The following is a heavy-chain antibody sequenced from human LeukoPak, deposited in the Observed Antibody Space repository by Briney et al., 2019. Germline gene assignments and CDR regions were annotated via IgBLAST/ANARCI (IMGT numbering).Heavy chain of an antibody. V-gene: IGHV4-31*03. CDR3: ARAPPDTSDAFDI. Sequence: SETLSLTCTVSGGSISSGGYYWSWIRQHPGKGLEWIGYIYYSGSTYYNPSLKSRVTISVDTSKNQFSLKLSSVTAADTAVYYCARAPPDTSDAFDIWGQGTMVTVSS. CDR1: GGSISSGGYY. CDR2: IYYSGST. J-gene: IGHJ3*02.